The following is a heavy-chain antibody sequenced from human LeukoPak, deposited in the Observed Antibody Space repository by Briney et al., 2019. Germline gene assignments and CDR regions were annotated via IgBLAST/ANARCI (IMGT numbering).Heavy chain of an antibody. D-gene: IGHD3-10*01. CDR3: ARVAPLYYYGSGRAFDI. J-gene: IGHJ3*02. CDR2: ISSSGSTI. Sequence: GGSLRLSCAASGFTFSSYSMNWVRQAPGKGLEWVSYISSSGSTIYYADSVKGRFTISRDNAKNSLYLQMNSLRAEDTAVYYCARVAPLYYYGSGRAFDIWGQGTMVTVSS. V-gene: IGHV3-48*04. CDR1: GFTFSSYS.